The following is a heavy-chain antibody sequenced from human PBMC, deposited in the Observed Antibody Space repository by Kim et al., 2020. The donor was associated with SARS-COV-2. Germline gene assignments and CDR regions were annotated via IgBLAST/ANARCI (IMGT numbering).Heavy chain of an antibody. J-gene: IGHJ6*02. V-gene: IGHV4-59*13. D-gene: IGHD5-12*01. CDR1: GGSISSYY. CDR2: IYYSGST. CDR3: ASTASYSGYDYYYYGMDV. Sequence: SETLSLTCTVSGGSISSYYWSWIRQPPGKGLEWIGYIYYSGSTNYNPSLKSRVTISVDTSKNQFSLKLSSVTSADTAVYYCASTASYSGYDYYYYGMDVWGQGTTVTVSS.